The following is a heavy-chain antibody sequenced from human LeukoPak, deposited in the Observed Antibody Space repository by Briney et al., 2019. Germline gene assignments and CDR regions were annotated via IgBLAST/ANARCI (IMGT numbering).Heavy chain of an antibody. V-gene: IGHV3-30*02. D-gene: IGHD3-22*01. Sequence: GGSLRLSCAASGFTFSSYWMSWVRQAPGKGLEWVAFIRYDGSNKYYADSVKGRFTISRDNSKNTLYLQMNSLRAEDTAVYYCAKIGADSSGYYHFFIDYWGQGTLVTVSS. J-gene: IGHJ4*02. CDR2: IRYDGSNK. CDR3: AKIGADSSGYYHFFIDY. CDR1: GFTFSSYW.